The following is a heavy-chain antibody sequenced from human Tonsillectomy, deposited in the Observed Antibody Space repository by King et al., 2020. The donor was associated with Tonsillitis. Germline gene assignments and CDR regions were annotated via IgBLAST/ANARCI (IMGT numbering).Heavy chain of an antibody. J-gene: IGHJ5*02. CDR3: AQHYCSSTDCRNWFDP. CDR2: IYWDDDK. D-gene: IGHD2-2*01. CDR1: GFSLNTSGVG. V-gene: IGHV2-5*02. Sequence: ITLKESGPTLVKPTQTLTLTCTFSGFSLNTSGVGVGWIRQPPGKALECLALIYWDDDKRYSPSLKSRLTITKDTSKNQVVLTMTNMDPVDSATYYCAQHYCSSTDCRNWFDPRGQGTLVTVSS.